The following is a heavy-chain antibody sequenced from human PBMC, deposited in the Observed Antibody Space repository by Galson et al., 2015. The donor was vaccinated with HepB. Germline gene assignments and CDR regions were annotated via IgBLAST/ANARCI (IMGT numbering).Heavy chain of an antibody. V-gene: IGHV3-30*04. D-gene: IGHD3-22*01. CDR3: RTSDRYYDPTFDF. CDR2: ISYDRNTK. CDR1: GFIFGSYS. Sequence: AMRLACAAAGFIFGSYSMHWVGQAPGKGLEWVAVISYDRNTKFYIDSVKRRFSISRDNSNNTLYLQLDSLRVDDTAVYYCRTSDRYYDPTFDFWGQGTLVTVSS. J-gene: IGHJ4*02.